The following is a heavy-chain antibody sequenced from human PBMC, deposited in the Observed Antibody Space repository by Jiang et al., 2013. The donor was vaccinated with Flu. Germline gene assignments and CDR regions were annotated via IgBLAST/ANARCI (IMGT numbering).Heavy chain of an antibody. D-gene: IGHD6-6*01. Sequence: QTLSLTCAISEDSVSGNSGAWNWIRQSPSRGLEWLGRIFYRSKWYYEYAPSVKGRIVINSDTSKNQFSLQLTSATPDDTAVYYCARAKYSSSSNFDFWGQGTLVTVSS. CDR2: IFYRSKWYY. CDR3: ARAKYSSSSNFDF. J-gene: IGHJ4*02. V-gene: IGHV6-1*01. CDR1: EDSVSGNSGA.